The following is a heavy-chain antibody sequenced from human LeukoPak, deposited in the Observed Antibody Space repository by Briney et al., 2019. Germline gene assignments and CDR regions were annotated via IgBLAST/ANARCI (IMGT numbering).Heavy chain of an antibody. J-gene: IGHJ5*02. V-gene: IGHV4-59*01. CDR3: ARARNGPQGFDP. CDR1: GGSISSYY. D-gene: IGHD1-14*01. CDR2: IYYSGST. Sequence: PSETLSLTCTVSGGSISSYYWSWIRQPPGKGLEGFGYIYYSGSTNSNPSLTSRVTISVDTSKTQFSLKLSSVTAADTAVYYCARARNGPQGFDPWGQGTLVTVSS.